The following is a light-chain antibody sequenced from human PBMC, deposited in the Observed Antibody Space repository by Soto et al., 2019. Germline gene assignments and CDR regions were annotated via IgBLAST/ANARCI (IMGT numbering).Light chain of an antibody. J-gene: IGKJ5*01. CDR1: QSFDIY. CDR3: KQRRNWPPIT. V-gene: IGKV3-11*01. CDR2: DAS. Sequence: ETVLTQSPATLSLSPGERATLSCRASQSFDIYLAWYQQKPGQAPRLLIYDASNCATGVPPRFSGSGSWTDFTLAISRLQPQDFALYSSKQRRNWPPITFGQGTRMAIK.